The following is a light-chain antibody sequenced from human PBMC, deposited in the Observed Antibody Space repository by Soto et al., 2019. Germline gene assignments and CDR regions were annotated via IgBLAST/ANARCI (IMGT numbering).Light chain of an antibody. J-gene: IGKJ5*01. CDR1: QSVSIK. Sequence: EIVMTQSPATLSVSPGERATLSCRASQSVSIKLAWYQQKPGQAHRLLIYDTSTRATGIPARFSGSGSGTEFTLTIRRLQSEDFAVYYCQQYNNWPPITFGQGTRREIK. CDR2: DTS. V-gene: IGKV3-15*01. CDR3: QQYNNWPPIT.